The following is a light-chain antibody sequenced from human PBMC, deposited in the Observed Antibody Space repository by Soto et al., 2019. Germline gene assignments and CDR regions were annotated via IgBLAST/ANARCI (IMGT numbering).Light chain of an antibody. CDR1: TGAVTSGHY. J-gene: IGLJ2*01. CDR2: DTS. V-gene: IGLV7-46*01. CDR3: LLSYSGGEGV. Sequence: QAVVTQEPSLTVSPGGTVTLTCGSSTGAVTSGHYPYWFQQKPGQAPRTLTYDTSNKHSWTPARFSGSLLGGKAPLTLSGAQPEDEAEYYCLLSYSGGEGVFGGGTKLTVL.